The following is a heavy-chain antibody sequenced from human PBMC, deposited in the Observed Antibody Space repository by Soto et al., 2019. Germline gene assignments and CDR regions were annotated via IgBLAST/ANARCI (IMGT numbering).Heavy chain of an antibody. CDR3: ARDPPVTQPYYYYGMDV. CDR1: GGTFSSYT. J-gene: IGHJ6*02. V-gene: IGHV1-69*04. CDR2: IIPILGIA. Sequence: SVKLSCKASGGTFSSYTISWVRQAPGQGLEWMGRIIPILGIANYAQKFQGRVTITADKSTSTAYMELRSLRSDDTAVYYCARDPPVTQPYYYYGMDVWGQGTTVTVSS. D-gene: IGHD4-17*01.